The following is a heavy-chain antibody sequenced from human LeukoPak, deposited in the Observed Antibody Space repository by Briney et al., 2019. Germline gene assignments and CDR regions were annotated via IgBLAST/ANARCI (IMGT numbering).Heavy chain of an antibody. CDR1: GYSFTSYW. D-gene: IGHD2-2*02. V-gene: IGHV5-51*01. J-gene: IGHJ5*02. CDR3: ARAKCSSSSCDSYNWFDP. CDR2: IYPGDSDT. Sequence: GESLKISCKGSGYSFTSYWIGWVRQMPGKGLEWMGIIYPGDSDTRYSPSFQGQVTISADKSISTAYLPWSRLKAWETARYYWARAKCSSSSCDSYNWFDPWGQGTLVTVAS.